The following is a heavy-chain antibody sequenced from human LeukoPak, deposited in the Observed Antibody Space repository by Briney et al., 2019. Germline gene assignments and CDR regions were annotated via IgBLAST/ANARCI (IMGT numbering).Heavy chain of an antibody. J-gene: IGHJ4*02. V-gene: IGHV3-23*01. CDR1: GFSFSNYA. Sequence: PGGSLRLSCAASGFSFSNYAMSWVRQAPGKGLQWVSGISGSGDATYYADSVKGRLTISRENSKKTLYIQINSLRAEDTAVYYCAKDKANTHYYGSGSYPSPNYFDYWGQGALVTVSS. CDR3: AKDKANTHYYGSGSYPSPNYFDY. D-gene: IGHD3-10*01. CDR2: ISGSGDAT.